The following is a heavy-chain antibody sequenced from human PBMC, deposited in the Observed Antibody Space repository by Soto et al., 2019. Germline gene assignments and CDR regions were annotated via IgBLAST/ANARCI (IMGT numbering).Heavy chain of an antibody. CDR3: ARGDRGGSGSPASYYYSGLDV. Sequence: DVHLLESGGDLVQPGGSLRLSCAASGVTFSSYAMSWVRQAPGKGLEWVSSVSAGGDMTYYSDSVKGRFTISRDNSNNALVLQMNSLRAEDTALYYCARGDRGGSGSPASYYYSGLDVWGQGTTVTVSS. D-gene: IGHD3-10*01. CDR1: GVTFSSYA. J-gene: IGHJ6*02. CDR2: VSAGGDMT. V-gene: IGHV3-23*01.